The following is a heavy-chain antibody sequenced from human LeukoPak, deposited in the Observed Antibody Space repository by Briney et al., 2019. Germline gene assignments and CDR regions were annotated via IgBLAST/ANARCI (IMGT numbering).Heavy chain of an antibody. Sequence: SETLSLTCAVSGYSISGGYYWGWIRQPPGKGLEWIGNIFHSGISHYNPSLSSRLAMSVDTSKNQFSLNLRSVTAADTAVYYCVRTTYYYDTSGHLGFDHWGQGTLVTVSS. D-gene: IGHD3-22*01. CDR2: IFHSGIS. CDR1: GYSISGGYY. CDR3: VRTTYYYDTSGHLGFDH. J-gene: IGHJ4*02. V-gene: IGHV4-38-2*01.